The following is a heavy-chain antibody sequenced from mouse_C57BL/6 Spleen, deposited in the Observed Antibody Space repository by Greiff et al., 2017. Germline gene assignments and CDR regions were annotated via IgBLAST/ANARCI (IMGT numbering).Heavy chain of an antibody. V-gene: IGHV14-4*01. CDR2: IDPENGDT. CDR3: TTPYGNSDYCDY. Sequence: VQLQQSGAELVRPGASVKLSCTASGFNIKDDYMHWVKQRPEQGLEWIGWIDPENGDTEYASKFQGKATITADTSSNTAYLQLSSLTSEDTAVYYCTTPYGNSDYCDYWGQGTTLTVSS. CDR1: GFNIKDDY. D-gene: IGHD2-1*01. J-gene: IGHJ2*01.